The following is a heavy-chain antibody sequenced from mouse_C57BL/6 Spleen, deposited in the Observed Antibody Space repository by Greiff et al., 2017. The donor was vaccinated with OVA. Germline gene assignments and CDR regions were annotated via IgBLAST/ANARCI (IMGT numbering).Heavy chain of an antibody. V-gene: IGHV2-9-1*01. J-gene: IGHJ4*01. CDR2: IWTGGGT. Sequence: QVQLKESGPGLVAPSQSLSITCTVSGFSLTSYAISWVRQPPGKGLEWLGVIWTGGGTNYNSALKSRLSISKDNSKSQVFLKMNSLQTDDTARYYCASHYDYDAYYAMDYWGQGTSVTVSS. D-gene: IGHD2-4*01. CDR3: ASHYDYDAYYAMDY. CDR1: GFSLTSYA.